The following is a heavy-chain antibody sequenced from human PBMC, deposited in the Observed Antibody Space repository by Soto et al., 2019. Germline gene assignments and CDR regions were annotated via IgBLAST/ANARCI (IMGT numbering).Heavy chain of an antibody. V-gene: IGHV3-23*01. CDR2: ISDSGGST. D-gene: IGHD5-18*01. CDR3: ANRDTSMVTRYYYGMDV. CDR1: GFTFSSYA. J-gene: IGHJ6*02. Sequence: ESGGGVVQPGRSLRLSCAASGFTFSSYAMSWVRQAPGKGLEWVSAISDSGGSTYYADSVKGRFTISRDNSKNTLYLQMNSLRAEDTAVYYCANRDTSMVTRYYYGMDVWGQGTRVTVSS.